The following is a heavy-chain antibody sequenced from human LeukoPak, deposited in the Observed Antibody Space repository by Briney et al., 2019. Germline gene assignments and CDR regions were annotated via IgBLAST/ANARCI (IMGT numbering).Heavy chain of an antibody. CDR3: ARDRAILAMDYEFDY. J-gene: IGHJ4*02. CDR2: INPKSGGT. Sequence: GASVRVSCMPSVYTFTVYYMHWVRQAPGQGGEWMGWINPKSGGTNYAQKFQGRVTMTRDTTINTAYMDLSSLRSDDTAVYYCARDRAILAMDYEFDYWGQGTLVTVSS. CDR1: VYTFTVYY. D-gene: IGHD3-16*01. V-gene: IGHV1-2*02.